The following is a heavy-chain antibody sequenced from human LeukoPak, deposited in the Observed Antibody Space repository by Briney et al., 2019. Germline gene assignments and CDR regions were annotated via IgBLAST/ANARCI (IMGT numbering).Heavy chain of an antibody. Sequence: GGSLRLSCAASGFTFSSYAMSGVPEAPGKGLEWVSAISGSGGSTYYADSVRGRFTISRDNSKNTLYLQMNSLRAEDTAVYYCAKGGSGSRYYFDYWGQGTLVTVSS. J-gene: IGHJ4*02. CDR2: ISGSGGST. CDR1: GFTFSSYA. D-gene: IGHD6-19*01. V-gene: IGHV3-23*01. CDR3: AKGGSGSRYYFDY.